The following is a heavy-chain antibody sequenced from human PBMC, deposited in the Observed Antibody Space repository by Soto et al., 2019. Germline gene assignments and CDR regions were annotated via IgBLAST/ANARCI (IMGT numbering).Heavy chain of an antibody. D-gene: IGHD3-9*01. V-gene: IGHV1-46*03. J-gene: IGHJ6*03. CDR2: INPSGGST. Sequence: GASVKVSCKASGYTFTSYYMHWVRQAPGQGLEWMGIINPSGGSTSYAQKFQGRVTMTRDTSTSTVYMELSSLRSEDTAVYYCARALDILTGFPTYYYYYMDVWGKGTTVTVSS. CDR1: GYTFTSYY. CDR3: ARALDILTGFPTYYYYYMDV.